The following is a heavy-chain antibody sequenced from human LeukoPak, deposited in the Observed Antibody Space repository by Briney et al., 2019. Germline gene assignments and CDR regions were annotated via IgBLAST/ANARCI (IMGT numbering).Heavy chain of an antibody. CDR2: IYYSGST. Sequence: SETLSLTCTVSGGSISSYYWSWIRQPPAKGLEWIGYIYYSGSTNYNPSLKSRVTISVATSKNQFSLKLSSVTAADTAVYYCARFNGYYYDYMDVWGKGTTVTVSS. J-gene: IGHJ6*03. D-gene: IGHD2-8*01. V-gene: IGHV4-59*01. CDR3: ARFNGYYYDYMDV. CDR1: GGSISSYY.